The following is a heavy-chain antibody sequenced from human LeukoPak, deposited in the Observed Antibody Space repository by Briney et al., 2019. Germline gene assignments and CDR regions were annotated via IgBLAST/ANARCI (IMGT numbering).Heavy chain of an antibody. D-gene: IGHD3-10*01. J-gene: IGHJ3*02. CDR2: INHSGST. Sequence: SETLSLTCAVYGGSFSGYYWSWIRQPPGKGLEWIGEINHSGSTNYNPSLKRRVTMSVDTSKNQFSLKLSSVTAADTAVYYCAGLPVITMVRGVYDAFDIWGQGTMVTVSS. CDR1: GGSFSGYY. V-gene: IGHV4-34*01. CDR3: AGLPVITMVRGVYDAFDI.